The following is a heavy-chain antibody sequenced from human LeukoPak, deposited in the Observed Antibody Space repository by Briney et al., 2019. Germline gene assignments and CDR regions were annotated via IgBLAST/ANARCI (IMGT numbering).Heavy chain of an antibody. CDR2: IYSGGST. CDR1: ELIVSSNH. Sequence: GGSLRLSCAASELIVSSNHMSWVRQAPGKGLEWVSIIYSGGSTYYADSVKGRFTISRDNSKNTLYLQMNSLRAEDPAVYYCARARGYAIDYWGQGILVTVSS. D-gene: IGHD5-12*01. J-gene: IGHJ4*02. V-gene: IGHV3-53*01. CDR3: ARARGYAIDY.